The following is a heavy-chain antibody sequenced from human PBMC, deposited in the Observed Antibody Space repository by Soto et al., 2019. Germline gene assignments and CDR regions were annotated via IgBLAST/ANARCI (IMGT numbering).Heavy chain of an antibody. CDR3: AKAWVLDYYGSGSYDH. D-gene: IGHD3-10*01. V-gene: IGHV3-23*01. CDR2: ISGSGGST. J-gene: IGHJ4*02. Sequence: GGSLRLSCAASGFTFSSYAMSWVRQAPGKGLEWVSDISGSGGSTYNADSVKGRFTISRDNAKNTLYLQMNSLRAEDTAVYYCAKAWVLDYYGSGSYDHWGRGTLVTVSS. CDR1: GFTFSSYA.